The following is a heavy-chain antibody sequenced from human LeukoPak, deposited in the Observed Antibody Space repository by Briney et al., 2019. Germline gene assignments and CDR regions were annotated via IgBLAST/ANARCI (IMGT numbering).Heavy chain of an antibody. J-gene: IGHJ4*02. D-gene: IGHD4-11*01. CDR1: GFTFDDYA. Sequence: GGSLRLSCAASGFTFDDYAMHWVRQAPGKGLEWVSGISWNSGSIGYADSVKGRFTISRDNAKNSLYLQMNSLRAEDTAVYYCANGVSNYVQDYWGQGTLVTVSS. CDR3: ANGVSNYVQDY. V-gene: IGHV3-9*01. CDR2: ISWNSGSI.